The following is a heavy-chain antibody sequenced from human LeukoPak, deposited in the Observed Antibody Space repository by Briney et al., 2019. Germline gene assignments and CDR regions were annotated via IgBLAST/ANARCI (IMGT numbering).Heavy chain of an antibody. CDR3: ARDGTSVTTDYYCYYYYMDV. CDR1: GYTFISYD. V-gene: IGHV1-8*02. D-gene: IGHD4-17*01. Sequence: ASVKDSCKESGYTFISYDINWVRQATRQTLEWMGWMNHTSGNTGNAQTFQRRHTMTRDTSTSTVYRELSSLRSEDTAVYYCARDGTSVTTDYYCYYYYMDVWGKGTTVTISS. CDR2: MNHTSGNT. J-gene: IGHJ6*03.